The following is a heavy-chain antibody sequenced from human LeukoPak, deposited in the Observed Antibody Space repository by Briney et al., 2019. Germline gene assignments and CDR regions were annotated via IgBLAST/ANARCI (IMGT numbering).Heavy chain of an antibody. D-gene: IGHD6-13*01. Sequence: SGPTLVNPTQTLTLTCTFSGFSLSTSGVGVGWIRQPPGKALEWLALIYWNDDKRYSPSLRSRLTINKDTSKNQVVLTMTNMDPVDTATYYCAHRKSSSWPWGGLGYFDYWGQGTLVTVSS. V-gene: IGHV2-5*01. CDR3: AHRKSSSWPWGGLGYFDY. CDR1: GFSLSTSGVG. CDR2: IYWNDDK. J-gene: IGHJ4*02.